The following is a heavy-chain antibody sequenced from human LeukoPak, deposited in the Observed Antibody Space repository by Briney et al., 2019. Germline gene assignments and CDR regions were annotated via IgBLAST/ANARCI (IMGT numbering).Heavy chain of an antibody. J-gene: IGHJ3*02. D-gene: IGHD3-10*01. Sequence: SETLSLTCTVSGGSISSSSYYWGWIRQPPGKGLEWIGSIYYSGSTYYNPSLKSRVTISVDTSKNQFSLKLSSVTAADTAVYYCARASMVRGNDDAFDIWGQGTMVTVSS. CDR1: GGSISSSSYY. CDR2: IYYSGST. CDR3: ARASMVRGNDDAFDI. V-gene: IGHV4-39*07.